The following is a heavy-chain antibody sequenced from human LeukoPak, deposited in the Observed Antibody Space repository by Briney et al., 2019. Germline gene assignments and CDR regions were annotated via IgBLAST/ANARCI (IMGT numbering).Heavy chain of an antibody. CDR1: GGSFSGYY. CDR2: INHSGST. D-gene: IGHD6-13*01. J-gene: IGHJ4*02. CDR3: ARGLGLAAAGTDGKPDY. Sequence: SETLSLTCAVYGGSFSGYYWSWIRQPPGKGLEWIGEINHSGSTNYNPSLKSRVTISVDTSKNQFSLKLSSVTAADTAVYYCARGLGLAAAGTDGKPDYWGQGTLVTVSS. V-gene: IGHV4-34*01.